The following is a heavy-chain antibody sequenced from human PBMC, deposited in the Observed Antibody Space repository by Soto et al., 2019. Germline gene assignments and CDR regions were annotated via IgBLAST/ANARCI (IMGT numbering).Heavy chain of an antibody. J-gene: IGHJ5*02. CDR3: ARVGIKGSIVVVPAASNWFDP. CDR2: IYHSGNT. CDR1: GGSISSSNW. V-gene: IGHV4-4*02. D-gene: IGHD2-2*01. Sequence: PSETLSLTCAVSGGSISSSNWWSWVRQPPGKGLEWIGEIYHSGNTNYNPPLKSRVTISVDMSKNQFSLKLSSVTAADTAVYYCARVGIKGSIVVVPAASNWFDPWGQGTLVTVSS.